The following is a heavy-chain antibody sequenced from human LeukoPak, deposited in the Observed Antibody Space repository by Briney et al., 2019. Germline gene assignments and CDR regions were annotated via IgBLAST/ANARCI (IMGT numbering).Heavy chain of an antibody. J-gene: IGHJ4*02. V-gene: IGHV3-73*01. Sequence: GGSLKLSWAASGFTFSGSAMHWVRQASGKGLEWVGRIRSKANSYATAYAASVKGRFTISRDDSKNTAYLQMNSLKTEDTAVYYCTSPDSSGYYSSWDYWGQGTLVTVSS. CDR1: GFTFSGSA. D-gene: IGHD3-22*01. CDR2: IRSKANSYAT. CDR3: TSPDSSGYYSSWDY.